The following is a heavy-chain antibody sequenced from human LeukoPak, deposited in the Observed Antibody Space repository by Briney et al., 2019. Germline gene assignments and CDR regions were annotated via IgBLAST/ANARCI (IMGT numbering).Heavy chain of an antibody. V-gene: IGHV3-74*01. Sequence: GGSLTLSCAASGFTFSSHWMHWVRQAPGKGLVWVSRINSDGSSTSYADSVKGRFTISRDNAKNTLYLQMNSLRVEDTAVYYCARGPANSGYGVDYWGQGTLVTVSS. CDR3: ARGPANSGYGVDY. CDR2: INSDGSST. CDR1: GFTFSSHW. D-gene: IGHD5-12*01. J-gene: IGHJ4*02.